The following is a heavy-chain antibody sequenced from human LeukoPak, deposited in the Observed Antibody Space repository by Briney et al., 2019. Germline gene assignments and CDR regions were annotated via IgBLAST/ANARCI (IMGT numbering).Heavy chain of an antibody. D-gene: IGHD6-19*01. V-gene: IGHV3-23*01. Sequence: GGSLRLSCAASGFTFSSYAMSWVRQAPGKGLEWVSTISTSGGSTYYADSVKGRFTISRDNSKNTLYLQMNSLRAEDTAVYYCAKDFSSGWYSFFDYWGQGTLVTVSS. CDR1: GFTFSSYA. CDR3: AKDFSSGWYSFFDY. J-gene: IGHJ4*02. CDR2: ISTSGGST.